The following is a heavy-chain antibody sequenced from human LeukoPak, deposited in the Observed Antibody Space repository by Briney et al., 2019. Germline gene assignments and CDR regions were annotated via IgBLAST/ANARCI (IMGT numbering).Heavy chain of an antibody. J-gene: IGHJ4*02. CDR1: GGSISSYY. Sequence: SETLSLTCTVSGGSISSYYWSWIRQPAGKGLGWIGRIYTSGSTNYNPSLKSRVTMSVDTSKNQFSLKLSSVTAADTAVYYCARFTVTTGFDYWGQGTLVTVSS. V-gene: IGHV4-4*07. CDR2: IYTSGST. CDR3: ARFTVTTGFDY. D-gene: IGHD4-11*01.